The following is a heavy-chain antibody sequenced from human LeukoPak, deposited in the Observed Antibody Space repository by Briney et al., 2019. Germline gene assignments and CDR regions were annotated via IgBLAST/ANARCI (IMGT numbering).Heavy chain of an antibody. D-gene: IGHD6-19*01. Sequence: SETLSLTCTVSGGSISSSSYYWGWIRQPPGKGLEWIGSIYYSGSTYYNPSLKSRVTISVDTSKNQFSLKLSSVTAADTAVYYCARSGQGRRQAISIAVAGSFDYWGQGTLVTVSS. J-gene: IGHJ4*02. CDR1: GGSISSSSYY. CDR2: IYYSGST. CDR3: ARSGQGRRQAISIAVAGSFDY. V-gene: IGHV4-39*01.